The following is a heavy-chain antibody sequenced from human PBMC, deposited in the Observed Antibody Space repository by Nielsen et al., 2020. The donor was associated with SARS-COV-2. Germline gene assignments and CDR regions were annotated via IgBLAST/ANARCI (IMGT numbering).Heavy chain of an antibody. CDR2: FDPEDGET. Sequence: ASVKVSCKVSGYTLTALSMHWVRQAPGQGLEWMGGFDPEDGETIYAQKFQGRVTMTEDTSTDTAYMELSSLRSEDTAVYYCATGPGQLVLGWFDPWGQGTLVTVSS. CDR1: GYTLTALS. CDR3: ATGPGQLVLGWFDP. V-gene: IGHV1-24*01. D-gene: IGHD6-13*01. J-gene: IGHJ5*02.